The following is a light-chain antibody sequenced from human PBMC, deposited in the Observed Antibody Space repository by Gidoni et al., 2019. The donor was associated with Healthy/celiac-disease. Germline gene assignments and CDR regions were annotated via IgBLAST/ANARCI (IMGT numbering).Light chain of an antibody. J-gene: IGKJ2*01. CDR3: MQATQTPYT. CDR2: LGS. V-gene: IGKV2-28*01. Sequence: DIVMTQSPLSLPVNPGEPVSISCRSSQSLLHSNGYNYLDWYLQKPGQSPQLLIYLGSNRASGVPYRFSGSGSGTDFTLKISRVEAEDVGVYYCMQATQTPYTFGQGTKLEIK. CDR1: QSLLHSNGYNY.